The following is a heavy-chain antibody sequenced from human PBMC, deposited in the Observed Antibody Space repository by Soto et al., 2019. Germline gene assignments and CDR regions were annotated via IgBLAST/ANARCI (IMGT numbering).Heavy chain of an antibody. D-gene: IGHD3-22*01. V-gene: IGHV4-38-2*01. J-gene: IGHJ4*02. CDR3: ARVGGHQYYYDSSGYYYFDY. CDR2: IYHSGTT. Sequence: PSETLSLTCAVSGYSISSGYYWGCIRQPPGKGLEWIASIYHSGTTYYNPSLKSRVTISVDTSKNQFSLKLYPVTAADTAVYYCARVGGHQYYYDSSGYYYFDYWGQGTLVTVSS. CDR1: GYSISSGYY.